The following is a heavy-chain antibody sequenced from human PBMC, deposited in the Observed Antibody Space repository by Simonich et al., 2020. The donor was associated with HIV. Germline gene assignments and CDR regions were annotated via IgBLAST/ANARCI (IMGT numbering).Heavy chain of an antibody. J-gene: IGHJ4*02. D-gene: IGHD2-2*01. Sequence: EVQLVESGGGLVKPGGALRLSCAASGFTFSSYSKNWVRQAPGKGLEWVSSIRSSSSYIYYADSGKGRFTISRDNAKNSLYLQMNSLRAEDTAVYYCARDGRKGSSTSCSDYWGQGTLVTVSS. CDR3: ARDGRKGSSTSCSDY. CDR2: IRSSSSYI. V-gene: IGHV3-21*01. CDR1: GFTFSSYS.